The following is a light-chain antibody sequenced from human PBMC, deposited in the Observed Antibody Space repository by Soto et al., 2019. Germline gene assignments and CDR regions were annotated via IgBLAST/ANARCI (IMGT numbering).Light chain of an antibody. V-gene: IGKV3-15*01. CDR3: QQYYTWPLT. CDR1: QSVSSN. CDR2: GAS. J-gene: IGKJ5*01. Sequence: DIVMTQSPATLSVSPGESATLSCRSSQSVSSNLAWYQQKPGQAPRLIIYGASSRATGIPVRFSGSGSGTECTLTISSLQSEDVAVYYCQQYYTWPLTFGQGTRLEIK.